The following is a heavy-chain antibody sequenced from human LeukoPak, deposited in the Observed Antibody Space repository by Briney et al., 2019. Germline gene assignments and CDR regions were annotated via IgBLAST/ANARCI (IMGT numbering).Heavy chain of an antibody. D-gene: IGHD6-13*01. CDR2: FSWNSGSI. V-gene: IGHV3-9*01. CDR3: AKDSSSSWYRDFDY. CDR1: GFTFDDYA. Sequence: GGSLRLSCAASGFTFDDYAMHWVRQAPGKGLEWVSGFSWNSGSIGYADSVKGRFTISRDNAKNSLYLQMNSLRAEDTAFYYCAKDSSSSWYRDFDYWGQGTLVTVSS. J-gene: IGHJ4*02.